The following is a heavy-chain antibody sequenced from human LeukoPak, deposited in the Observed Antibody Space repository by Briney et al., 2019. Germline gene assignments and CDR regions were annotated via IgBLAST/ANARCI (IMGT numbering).Heavy chain of an antibody. D-gene: IGHD5-12*01. J-gene: IGHJ4*02. Sequence: GASVKVSCKASGYTFTGYYMHWVRQAPGQGLEWMGWINPNSGGTNYAQKFQGRVTMTRDTSISTAYMELSRLRSDDTAVYYCARLPDVDIVATIDYWGQGTLVTVSS. CDR3: ARLPDVDIVATIDY. V-gene: IGHV1-2*02. CDR2: INPNSGGT. CDR1: GYTFTGYY.